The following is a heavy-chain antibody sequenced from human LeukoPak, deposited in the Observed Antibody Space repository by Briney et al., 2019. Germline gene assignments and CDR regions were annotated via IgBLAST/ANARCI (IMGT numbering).Heavy chain of an antibody. CDR3: AGAPYISGWDSPVPFDY. CDR2: IYISGGT. D-gene: IGHD6-19*01. CDR1: GGSISSDSYC. J-gene: IGHJ4*02. V-gene: IGHV4-61*02. Sequence: PSETLSLTCTVSGGSISSDSYCWSWIRQPAGKGLEWIGRIYISGGTNYNPSLRSRVTISVDTSKNQFSLKLSSVTAADTAVYYCAGAPYISGWDSPVPFDYWGQGTLVTVSS.